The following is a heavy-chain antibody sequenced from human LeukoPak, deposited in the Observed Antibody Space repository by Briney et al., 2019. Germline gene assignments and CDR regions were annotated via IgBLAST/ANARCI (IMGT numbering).Heavy chain of an antibody. D-gene: IGHD4-17*01. CDR3: ARMEDYGDSKSDY. CDR1: GFTFSSYS. CDR2: ISSSSSYI. Sequence: PGGSLRLSCAASGFTFSSYSMNWVRQAPGEGLEWVSPISSSSSYIYYADSVKGRFTISRDNAKNSLYLQMNSLRAEDTAVYYCARMEDYGDSKSDYWGQGTLVTVSS. J-gene: IGHJ4*02. V-gene: IGHV3-21*01.